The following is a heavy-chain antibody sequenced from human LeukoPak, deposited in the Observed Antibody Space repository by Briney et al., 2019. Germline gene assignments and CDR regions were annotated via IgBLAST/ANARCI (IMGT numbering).Heavy chain of an antibody. CDR2: ISGSGGST. CDR3: AKRSGWTDVVDY. J-gene: IGHJ4*02. V-gene: IGHV3-23*01. D-gene: IGHD6-19*01. CDR1: GFTFISYA. Sequence: GGSLRLSCAASGFTFISYAMSWVRQAPGKGLEWVSAISGSGGSTYYADSVKGRFTISRDNSKNTLYLQMNSLRAEDTAVYYCAKRSGWTDVVDYWGQGTLVTVSS.